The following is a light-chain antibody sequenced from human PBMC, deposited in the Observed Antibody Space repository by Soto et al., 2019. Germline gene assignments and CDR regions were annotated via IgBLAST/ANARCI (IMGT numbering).Light chain of an antibody. CDR2: GAS. Sequence: EIVLTQSPGTLSLSPGERATLSCRASQSVTNRYLAWYRQKPGQAPRLLIFGASIRDTGIPDRFSGSGSGTDFTLTISSLEPEDFAVYYCQQRSNWPSFGPGTKVDIK. J-gene: IGKJ3*01. CDR1: QSVTNRY. CDR3: QQRSNWPS. V-gene: IGKV3D-20*02.